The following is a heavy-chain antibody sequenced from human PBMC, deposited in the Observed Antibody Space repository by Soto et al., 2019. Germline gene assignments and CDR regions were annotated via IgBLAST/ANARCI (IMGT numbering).Heavy chain of an antibody. CDR3: ARLDANYCDH. J-gene: IGHJ4*02. Sequence: GESLKISCQTSGYSFTNYWIAWVRQMPGNSPEWMGTIYPGDSDTRYSPPFQGQVHISDDKSITTADRQRSGLKGSASAMQYCARLDANYCDHWGQGTLVTVSS. V-gene: IGHV5-51*01. CDR1: GYSFTNYW. CDR2: IYPGDSDT.